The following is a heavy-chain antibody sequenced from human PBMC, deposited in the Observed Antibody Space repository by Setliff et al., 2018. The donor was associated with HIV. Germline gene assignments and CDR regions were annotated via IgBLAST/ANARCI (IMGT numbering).Heavy chain of an antibody. J-gene: IGHJ4*02. Sequence: PSETLSLTCTVSGGSISSGSYYWSWIRQPAGKGLEWIGHLYTSGSTNYNPSLKSRVTISVDTPKNQFSLKLSSVTAADTAVYYCARAGLALNSSSSPFDYWGQGTLVTVSS. CDR2: LYTSGST. D-gene: IGHD6-6*01. CDR1: GGSISSGSYY. CDR3: ARAGLALNSSSSPFDY. V-gene: IGHV4-61*09.